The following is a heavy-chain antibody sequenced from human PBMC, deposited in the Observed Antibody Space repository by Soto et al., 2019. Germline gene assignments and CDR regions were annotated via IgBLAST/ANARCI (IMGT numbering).Heavy chain of an antibody. Sequence: SETLSLTCTFSGGSISGYYWSWIRQSPGKGLEGIGYISHSESTNYNPSLKSRVTMSVDTSKNQFFLKLTSVTVADTAVYYCAKDRHASGFYGMDVWGQGTPVTVS. CDR2: ISHSEST. CDR1: GGSISGYY. D-gene: IGHD3-10*01. CDR3: AKDRHASGFYGMDV. V-gene: IGHV4-59*01. J-gene: IGHJ6*02.